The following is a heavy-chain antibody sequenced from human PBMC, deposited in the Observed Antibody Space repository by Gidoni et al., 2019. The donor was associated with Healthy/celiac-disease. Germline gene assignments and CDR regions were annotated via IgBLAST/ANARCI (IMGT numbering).Heavy chain of an antibody. CDR1: GYTFTSYA. D-gene: IGHD2-21*02. V-gene: IGHV1-3*01. CDR2: INAGNGNT. J-gene: IGHJ6*02. CDR3: AREGYCGGDCYPPMGMDV. Sequence: QVQLVQSGAEVKKPGASVKVSCKASGYTFTSYAMHWVSQAPGQRLEWMGWINAGNGNTKYSQKFQGRVTITRDTSASTAYMELSSLRSEDTAVYYCAREGYCGGDCYPPMGMDVWGQGTTVTVSS.